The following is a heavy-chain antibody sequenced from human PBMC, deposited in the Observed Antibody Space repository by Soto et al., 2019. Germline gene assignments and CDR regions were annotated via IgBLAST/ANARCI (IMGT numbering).Heavy chain of an antibody. CDR2: IYYSGST. J-gene: IGHJ6*02. Sequence: SETLSLTCTVSGGSISSSSYYWGWIRQPPGKGLEWIGSIYYSGSTYYNPSLKSRVTISVDTSKNQFSLKLSSVTAADTAVYYCARLRAGTKSGGMDVWGQGTTVTVSS. V-gene: IGHV4-39*01. CDR3: ARLRAGTKSGGMDV. CDR1: GGSISSSSYY. D-gene: IGHD1-7*01.